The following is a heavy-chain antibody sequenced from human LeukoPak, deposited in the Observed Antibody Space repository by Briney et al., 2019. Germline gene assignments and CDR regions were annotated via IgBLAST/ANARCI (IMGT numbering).Heavy chain of an antibody. J-gene: IGHJ4*02. V-gene: IGHV1-8*03. CDR2: MNPNSGNT. Sequence: GASVMVSCKASGYTFTSYDINWVRQATGQGLEWMGWMNPNSGNTGYAQKFQGRVTITRNTSISTAYMELSSLRSEDTAVYYCARGLLRTKWLLCYWGQGTLVTVSS. D-gene: IGHD3-22*01. CDR3: ARGLLRTKWLLCY. CDR1: GYTFTSYD.